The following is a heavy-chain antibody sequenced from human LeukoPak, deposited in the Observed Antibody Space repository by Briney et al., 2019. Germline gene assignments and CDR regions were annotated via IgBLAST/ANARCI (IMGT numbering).Heavy chain of an antibody. J-gene: IGHJ4*02. CDR3: ARKASNFDY. CDR1: GFTFSSYW. CDR2: INTDGSST. V-gene: IGHV3-74*01. Sequence: GGSLRLSCAGSGFTFSSYWMHWVRQAPGKGLVWLARINTDGSSTSYVDSVKGRFTISRDNAKNTLYLQMSSLRAEDTAVYYCARKASNFDYRGQGTLVTVSS.